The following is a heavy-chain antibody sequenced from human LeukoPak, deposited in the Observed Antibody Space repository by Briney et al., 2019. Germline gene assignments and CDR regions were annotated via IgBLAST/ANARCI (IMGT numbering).Heavy chain of an antibody. Sequence: GGSLRLSCAASGFTFSSFGMYWVCQAPGKGLEWVAFMRYDGSDKYYTDSVKGRFTISRDNSKNTLYLQMNSLRGEDTAVYYCAKDGPMYSSGWYVDSWGQGTLVTVSS. V-gene: IGHV3-30*02. CDR3: AKDGPMYSSGWYVDS. CDR2: MRYDGSDK. D-gene: IGHD6-19*01. J-gene: IGHJ4*02. CDR1: GFTFSSFG.